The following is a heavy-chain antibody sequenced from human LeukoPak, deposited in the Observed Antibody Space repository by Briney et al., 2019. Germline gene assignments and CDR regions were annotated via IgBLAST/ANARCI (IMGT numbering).Heavy chain of an antibody. CDR2: INWNGGST. J-gene: IGHJ6*03. CDR3: ARTRELLRDCYCYYMDV. Sequence: GGSLRLSCAASGFTFDDYGMSWVRQAPGKGLEWVSGINWNGGSTGYADSVKGRFTISRDNAKSSLYLQMNSLRAEDTALYYCARTRELLRDCYCYYMDVWGKGTTVTVSS. V-gene: IGHV3-20*04. CDR1: GFTFDDYG. D-gene: IGHD1-26*01.